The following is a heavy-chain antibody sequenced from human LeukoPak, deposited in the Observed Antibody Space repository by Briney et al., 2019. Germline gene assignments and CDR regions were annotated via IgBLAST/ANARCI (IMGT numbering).Heavy chain of an antibody. Sequence: PSETLSLTCSVSGDSFSRSNYYGGWIRQSPGKGLEWIGSMYFTGSTFYTPSLESRVTISGDTSKNQFSLKLSSVSAADTAVYYCVRLFCATSACPSGYVHHWGQGTRVIVSS. CDR2: MYFTGST. J-gene: IGHJ1*01. V-gene: IGHV4-39*01. CDR1: GDSFSRSNYY. CDR3: VRLFCATSACPSGYVHH. D-gene: IGHD5-12*01.